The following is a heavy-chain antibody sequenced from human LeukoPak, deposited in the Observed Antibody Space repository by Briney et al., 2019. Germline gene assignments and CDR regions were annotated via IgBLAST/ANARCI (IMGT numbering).Heavy chain of an antibody. V-gene: IGHV3-66*01. J-gene: IGHJ4*02. CDR3: ARSSGIYPLFDS. Sequence: AGGSLRLSCAASGFTVSSNYMSWVRQAPGKGLEWVSVIYSGGTTYYADSVKGRFTVSRDNSKNTLYLQMNSLRAEDTAVYYCARSSGIYPLFDSWGQGTLVTVSS. D-gene: IGHD1-26*01. CDR1: GFTVSSNY. CDR2: IYSGGTT.